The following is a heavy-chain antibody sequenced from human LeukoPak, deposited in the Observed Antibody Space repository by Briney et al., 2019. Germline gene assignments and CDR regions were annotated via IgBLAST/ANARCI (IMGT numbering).Heavy chain of an antibody. CDR1: GFTFSSYA. V-gene: IGHV3-23*01. CDR2: VSGSGGST. CDR3: AKANEDIVVVPAADFDY. D-gene: IGHD2-2*01. Sequence: GGSLRLSSAASGFTFSSYAMSWVRQAPGEGLEWVSAVSGSGGSTYYADSVKGRFTISRDNSKNTLYLQMNSLRAEDTAVYYCAKANEDIVVVPAADFDYWGQGTLVTVSS. J-gene: IGHJ4*02.